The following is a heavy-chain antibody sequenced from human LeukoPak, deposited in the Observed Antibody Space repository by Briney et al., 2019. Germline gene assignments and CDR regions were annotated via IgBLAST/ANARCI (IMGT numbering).Heavy chain of an antibody. CDR3: ARGGDSGTYLRGYYFDY. Sequence: PSETPSLTCAVYGGSFSGYYWSWIRQPPGKGLEWIGYISYTGSTNYNPSLKSRVTISVDTSKNQFSLKLSSVTAADTAVYYCARGGDSGTYLRGYYFDYWGQGTLVTVSS. D-gene: IGHD1-26*01. J-gene: IGHJ4*02. CDR1: GGSFSGYY. V-gene: IGHV4-59*08. CDR2: ISYTGST.